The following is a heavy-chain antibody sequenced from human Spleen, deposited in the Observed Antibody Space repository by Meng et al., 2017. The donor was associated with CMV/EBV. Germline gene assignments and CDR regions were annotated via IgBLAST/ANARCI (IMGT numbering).Heavy chain of an antibody. CDR1: GFTFSNYA. J-gene: IGHJ4*02. V-gene: IGHV3-23*01. CDR3: AREYRLKYDSSGFDF. D-gene: IGHD3-22*01. CDR2: ISGSDGST. Sequence: GESLKISCAASGFTFSNYALSWVRQAPGKGLEWVSAISGSDGSTYNADSVKGRFTISRDNAKNTLYLQMNSLGAEDTAVYYCAREYRLKYDSSGFDFWGQGTLVTVSS.